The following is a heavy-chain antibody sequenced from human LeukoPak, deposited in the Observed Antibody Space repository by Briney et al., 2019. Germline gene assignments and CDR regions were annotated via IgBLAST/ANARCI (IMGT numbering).Heavy chain of an antibody. D-gene: IGHD1-26*01. CDR1: GFTFNSFA. Sequence: SVRLSYAASGFTFNSFAMHCVRQAPGKRLEWVAVISYDGSNKYYADSVKGRFTISRDNSKNPLYLQMTSLRAEDTAVYYCARIGSPRPATTPWGQGTLVTVSS. CDR3: ARIGSPRPATTP. V-gene: IGHV3-30-3*01. J-gene: IGHJ5*02. CDR2: ISYDGSNK.